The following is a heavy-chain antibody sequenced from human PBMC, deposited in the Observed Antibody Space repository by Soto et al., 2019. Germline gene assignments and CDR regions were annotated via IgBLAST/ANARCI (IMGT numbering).Heavy chain of an antibody. CDR2: IYSGGST. Sequence: EVQLVESGGGLIQPGGSLRLSCAASGFTVSSNYMSWVRQAPGKGLEWVSVIYSGGSTYYADSVKGRFTISRDNSKNTLYLQMNSLRAEDTAVYYCARPRYGSGLWYFDYWGQGTLVTVSS. D-gene: IGHD3-10*01. J-gene: IGHJ4*02. CDR3: ARPRYGSGLWYFDY. V-gene: IGHV3-53*01. CDR1: GFTVSSNY.